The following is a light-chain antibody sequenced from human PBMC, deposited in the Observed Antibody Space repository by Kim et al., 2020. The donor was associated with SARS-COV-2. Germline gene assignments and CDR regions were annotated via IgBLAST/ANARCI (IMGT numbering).Light chain of an antibody. Sequence: PGERATLSGRASQNIDTYLAWHQQRPGQAPRLRVYDASNRATGVPDRFSGSGSGTEFTLTISSLEPVDFSIYYCQQRNSWPPAVTFGGGTKVDIK. V-gene: IGKV3-11*01. CDR2: DAS. J-gene: IGKJ4*01. CDR3: QQRNSWPPAVT. CDR1: QNIDTY.